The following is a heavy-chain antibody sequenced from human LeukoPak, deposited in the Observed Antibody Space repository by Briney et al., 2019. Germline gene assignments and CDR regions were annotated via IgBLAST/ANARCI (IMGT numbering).Heavy chain of an antibody. CDR3: ARGGSSSWYAVKFDY. J-gene: IGHJ4*02. CDR1: GGSISSYF. Sequence: LPETLSLTCTVSGGSISSYFWSWIRQPPGKGLEWIGDIYSSGSTNYNPSLKSRVTISVDTSKNQFSLRLSSVTAADTAVYYCARGGSSSWYAVKFDYWGQGTLVTVSS. CDR2: IYSSGST. V-gene: IGHV4-59*01. D-gene: IGHD6-13*01.